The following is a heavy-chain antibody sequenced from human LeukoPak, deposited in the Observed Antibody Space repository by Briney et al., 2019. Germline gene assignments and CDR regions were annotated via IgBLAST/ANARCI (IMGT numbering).Heavy chain of an antibody. J-gene: IGHJ4*02. CDR1: GFTFSSYG. CDR2: ISYDGSNK. CDR3: AKVLGSSPGSDY. D-gene: IGHD6-6*01. V-gene: IGHV3-30*18. Sequence: GRSLRLSCAASGFTFSSYGMHWVRQAPGKGLEWVAVISYDGSNKYYADSVKGRFTISRDNSKNTLYLQMNSLRAEDTAVYYCAKVLGSSPGSDYWGQGTLVTVSS.